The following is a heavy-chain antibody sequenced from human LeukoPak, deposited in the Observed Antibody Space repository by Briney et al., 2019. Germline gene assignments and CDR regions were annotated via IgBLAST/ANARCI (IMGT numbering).Heavy chain of an antibody. CDR1: GFTVSSNY. J-gene: IGHJ6*02. D-gene: IGHD2-21*01. Sequence: GGSLRLSCAASGFTVSSNYMSWVRQAPGKGLEWVSVIYSGGSTYYADSVKGRFTNSRDNSRNTLYLQMNSLRAEDTAVCYCARVGGGDGLFYYYYYGMDVWGQGTTVTVSS. V-gene: IGHV3-66*01. CDR2: IYSGGST. CDR3: ARVGGGDGLFYYYYYGMDV.